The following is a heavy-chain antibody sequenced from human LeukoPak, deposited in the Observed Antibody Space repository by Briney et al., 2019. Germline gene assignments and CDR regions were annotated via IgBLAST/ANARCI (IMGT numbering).Heavy chain of an antibody. CDR3: ARGGLATNNKNWFDP. Sequence: GASVKVSCKASGYTFTGYYMHWVRQAPGQGLEWMGWINPNSGGTNYAQKFQGWVTMTRDTSISTAYMELSRLRSDDTAVYYCARGGLATNNKNWFDPWGQGTLVTVSS. CDR1: GYTFTGYY. J-gene: IGHJ5*02. D-gene: IGHD1-1*01. V-gene: IGHV1-2*04. CDR2: INPNSGGT.